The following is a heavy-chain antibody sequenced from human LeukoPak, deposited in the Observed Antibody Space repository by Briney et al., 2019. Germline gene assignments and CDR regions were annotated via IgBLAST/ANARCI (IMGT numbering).Heavy chain of an antibody. J-gene: IGHJ4*02. Sequence: GGSLRLSCAASGFTFSSYSMNWVRQAPGKGLEGVSSISSSSSYIYYADSVKGRFTISRDNAKNSLYLQMNSLRAEDTAVYYCARDLVPYGDYIFDYWGQGTLVTVSS. V-gene: IGHV3-21*01. D-gene: IGHD4-17*01. CDR2: ISSSSSYI. CDR3: ARDLVPYGDYIFDY. CDR1: GFTFSSYS.